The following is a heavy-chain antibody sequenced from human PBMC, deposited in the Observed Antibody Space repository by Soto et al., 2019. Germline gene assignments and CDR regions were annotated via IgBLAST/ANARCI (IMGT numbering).Heavy chain of an antibody. J-gene: IGHJ4*02. CDR1: GFTFSSYA. V-gene: IGHV3-30-3*01. D-gene: IGHD1-7*01. Sequence: GGSLRLSCAASGFTFSSYAMHWVRQAPGKGLEWVAVISYDGSNKYYADSVKGRFTISRDNSKNTLYLQMNSLRAEDTAVYYCARGRWGITGTTYYFDYWGQGTLVTLSS. CDR3: ARGRWGITGTTYYFDY. CDR2: ISYDGSNK.